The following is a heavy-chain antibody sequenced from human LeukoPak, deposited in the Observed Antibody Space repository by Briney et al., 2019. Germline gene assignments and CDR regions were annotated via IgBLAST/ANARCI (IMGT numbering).Heavy chain of an antibody. V-gene: IGHV5-51*01. CDR1: GYNFATDW. D-gene: IGHD3-22*01. CDR2: IFPADSDT. J-gene: IGHJ4*02. CDR3: ARQAAEYDSSGYYSSGFDY. Sequence: GESLKISCKGSGYNFATDWIGWVRQMPGKGLEWMGIIFPADSDTRYNPSFQGQATISSDKSITTAYLQWSSLKASDTAMYYCARQAAEYDSSGYYSSGFDYWGQGTLVTVSS.